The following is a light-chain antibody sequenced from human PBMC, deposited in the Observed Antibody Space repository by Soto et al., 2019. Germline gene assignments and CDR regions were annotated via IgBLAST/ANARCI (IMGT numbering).Light chain of an antibody. CDR2: RND. J-gene: IGLJ1*01. V-gene: IGLV1-47*01. Sequence: QSVLTQPSSVSGTPGQGVTISCSGSISNIGNNYVYWFQQLPGTAPKVLSNRNDQRPSGVPDRFSGSKSGTSASLAISGLRSDEEADHCCAAWDDTVRSYVFGTGTKHPVL. CDR3: AAWDDTVRSYV. CDR1: ISNIGNNY.